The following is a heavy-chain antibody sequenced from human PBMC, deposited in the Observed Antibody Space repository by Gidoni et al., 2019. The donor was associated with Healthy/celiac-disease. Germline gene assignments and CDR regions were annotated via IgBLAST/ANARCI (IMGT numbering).Heavy chain of an antibody. V-gene: IGHV3-15*01. D-gene: IGHD3-10*01. CDR3: TTADVLLWFGELLYRGASDY. CDR2: IKSKTDGGTT. J-gene: IGHJ4*02. CDR1: GFTFSNAW. Sequence: EVQLVESGGGLVTPGGSLRLSCAASGFTFSNAWMSWVRQAAGKGLEWVGRIKSKTDGGTTDYAAPGKGRFTISRDDSKNTLYLQMNSLKTEDTAVYYCTTADVLLWFGELLYRGASDYWGQGTLVTVSS.